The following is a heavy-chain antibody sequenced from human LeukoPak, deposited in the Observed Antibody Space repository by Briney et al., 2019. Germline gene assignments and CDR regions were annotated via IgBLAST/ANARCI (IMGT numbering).Heavy chain of an antibody. CDR2: ISYDGSNK. CDR1: GFTFRSYG. Sequence: PGRSLRLSCTASGFTFRSYGMHWVRQAPGKGLEWVAVISYDGSNKYYADSVKGRFTISRDNSKNTLYLQMNSLRAEDTAVYYCAKEKDCGGDCYLLFERPMDVWGRGTTVTVSS. V-gene: IGHV3-30*18. J-gene: IGHJ6*02. D-gene: IGHD2-21*02. CDR3: AKEKDCGGDCYLLFERPMDV.